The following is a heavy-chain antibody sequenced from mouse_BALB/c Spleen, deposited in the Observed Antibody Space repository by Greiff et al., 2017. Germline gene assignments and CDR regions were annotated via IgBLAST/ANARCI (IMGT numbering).Heavy chain of an antibody. Sequence: VKLMESGPGLVQPSQSLSITCTVSGFSLTSYGVHWVRQSPGKGLEWLGVIWSGGSTDYNAAFISRLSISKDNSKSQVFFKMNSLQADDTAIYYCARPLYGNYPYYYAMDYWGQGTSVTVSS. CDR2: IWSGGST. V-gene: IGHV2-4-1*01. CDR1: GFSLTSYG. D-gene: IGHD2-10*02. J-gene: IGHJ4*01. CDR3: ARPLYGNYPYYYAMDY.